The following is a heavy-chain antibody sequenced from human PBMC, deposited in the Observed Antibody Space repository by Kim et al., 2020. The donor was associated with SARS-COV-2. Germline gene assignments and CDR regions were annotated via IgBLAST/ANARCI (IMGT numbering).Heavy chain of an antibody. CDR2: IIPIFGTA. Sequence: SVKVSCKASGGTFSSYAISWVRQAPGQGLEWMGGIIPIFGTANYAQKFQGRVTITADKSTSTAYMELSSLRSEDTAVYYCARATHYYDSWDYWGQGTLVTVSS. J-gene: IGHJ4*02. CDR3: ARATHYYDSWDY. D-gene: IGHD3-22*01. V-gene: IGHV1-69*06. CDR1: GGTFSSYA.